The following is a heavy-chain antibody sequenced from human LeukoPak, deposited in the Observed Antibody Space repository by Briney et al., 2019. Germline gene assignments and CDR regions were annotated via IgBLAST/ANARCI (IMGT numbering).Heavy chain of an antibody. D-gene: IGHD1-26*01. CDR2: INHSGST. J-gene: IGHJ4*02. Sequence: SETLSLTCAVYGGSFSGYYWSWIRQPPGKGLEWIGEINHSGSTNYNPSLKSRVTISVDTSKNQFSLKLCSVTAADTAVYYCARVPVGATIKVDYWGQGTLVTVSS. CDR1: GGSFSGYY. CDR3: ARVPVGATIKVDY. V-gene: IGHV4-34*01.